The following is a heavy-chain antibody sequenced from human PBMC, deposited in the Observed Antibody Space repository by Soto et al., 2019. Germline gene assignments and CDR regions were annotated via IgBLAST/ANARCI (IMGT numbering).Heavy chain of an antibody. Sequence: QVQLVQSGAEVKKPGASVKVSCKASGYTFTSYGISWVRQAPGQGLEWMGWISAYNGNTNYAQKLQGRVTMTTDTSTSAAYMELRRLRSDDTAVYYCARKVLSDIAAFAFDPWGQGTLVTVSS. CDR3: ARKVLSDIAAFAFDP. CDR1: GYTFTSYG. D-gene: IGHD6-6*01. J-gene: IGHJ5*02. CDR2: ISAYNGNT. V-gene: IGHV1-18*01.